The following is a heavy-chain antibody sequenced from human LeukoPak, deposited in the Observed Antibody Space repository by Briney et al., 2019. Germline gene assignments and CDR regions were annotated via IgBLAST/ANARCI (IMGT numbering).Heavy chain of an antibody. CDR1: GGSIISTTYY. V-gene: IGHV4-39*07. D-gene: IGHD6-13*01. J-gene: IGHJ6*03. CDR2: IYYSGST. CDR3: ARYSSSRYYYYYMDV. Sequence: SETLSLTCTVSGGSIISTTYYWGWIRQPPGKGLEWIANIYYSGSTFYNPSLRSRVTISVDTSKNQFSLKLSSVTAADTAVYYCARYSSSRYYYYYMDVWGKGTTVTVSS.